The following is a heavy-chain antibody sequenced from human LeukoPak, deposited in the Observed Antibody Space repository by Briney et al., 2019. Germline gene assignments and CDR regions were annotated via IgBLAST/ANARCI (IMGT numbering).Heavy chain of an antibody. V-gene: IGHV1-69*05. D-gene: IGHD1-14*01. CDR3: ARGGTTPLYYYYYYMDV. Sequence: APVKVSCKASGGTFSSYAISWVRQAPGQGLEWMGGIIPIFGTANYAQKFQGRVTITTDESTSTAYMELSSLRSEDTAVYYCARGGTTPLYYYYYYMDVWGKGTTVTVSS. CDR1: GGTFSSYA. CDR2: IIPIFGTA. J-gene: IGHJ6*03.